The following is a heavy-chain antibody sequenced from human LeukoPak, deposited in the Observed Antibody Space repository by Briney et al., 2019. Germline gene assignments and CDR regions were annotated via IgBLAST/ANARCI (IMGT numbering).Heavy chain of an antibody. CDR2: ISGSGGST. CDR1: GFTFGNYA. V-gene: IGHV3-23*01. D-gene: IGHD2-2*01. J-gene: IGHJ4*02. CDR3: AKDRGKLGYCSSTSCSRGDY. Sequence: GGSLRLSCAASGFTFGNYAMSWVRQAPGKGLEWVSAISGSGGSTYYADSVKGRFTISRDNSKNTLYLQMNSLRAEDTAVYYCAKDRGKLGYCSSTSCSRGDYWGQGTLVTVSS.